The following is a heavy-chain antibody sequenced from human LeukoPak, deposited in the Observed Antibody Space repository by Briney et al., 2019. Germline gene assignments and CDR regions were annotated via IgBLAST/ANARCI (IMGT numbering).Heavy chain of an antibody. CDR3: ARDGSRRNNGSGSTYFDY. D-gene: IGHD3-10*01. V-gene: IGHV3-30-3*01. Sequence: GRSLRLSCAASGFTFSTYAIHWVRQAPGKGREWVAFISYDVSNKYYAESVKGRFTISRENSKNPLYVQMNSMRAEDTAVYYCARDGSRRNNGSGSTYFDYWGQGTLVTASS. J-gene: IGHJ4*02. CDR2: ISYDVSNK. CDR1: GFTFSTYA.